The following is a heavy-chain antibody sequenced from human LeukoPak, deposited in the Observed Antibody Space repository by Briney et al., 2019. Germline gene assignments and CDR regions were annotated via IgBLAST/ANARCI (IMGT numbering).Heavy chain of an antibody. J-gene: IGHJ4*02. CDR2: ISYDGSNK. D-gene: IGHD2-21*02. V-gene: IGHV3-30*18. Sequence: GGSLRLSCAASGFIFNNYGMHWVRQAPGKGLEGVAVISYDGSNKNYADSVKGGFTISRDSSKTTVYLQMNSLRVEHTAVYYCAKDWAPYCGGDCYFNYWGQGTLVTVSS. CDR3: AKDWAPYCGGDCYFNY. CDR1: GFIFNNYG.